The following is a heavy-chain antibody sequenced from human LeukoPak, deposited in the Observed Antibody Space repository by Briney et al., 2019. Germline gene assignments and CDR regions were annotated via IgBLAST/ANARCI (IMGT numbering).Heavy chain of an antibody. Sequence: GGSLRLSCEASGLNFRIYWMSWVRQAPGKGLEWLATINQDGSERYYVDSVKGRFTISRDNAKSSLFLQMNSLRAEDTAVYYCARSVHFFNYFDYCGQGTLVTVSS. CDR2: INQDGSER. CDR1: GLNFRIYW. CDR3: ARSVHFFNYFDY. V-gene: IGHV3-7*01. D-gene: IGHD2/OR15-2a*01. J-gene: IGHJ4*02.